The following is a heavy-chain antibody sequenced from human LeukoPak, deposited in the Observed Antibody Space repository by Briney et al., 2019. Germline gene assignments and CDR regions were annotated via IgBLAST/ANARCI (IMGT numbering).Heavy chain of an antibody. V-gene: IGHV4-38-2*01. Sequence: KPSETLSLTCAVSGYSISSGYYWGWIRQPAGKGLEWIGRIYTSGSTNYNPSLKSRVTISVDKSKNQFSLKLSSVTAADTAVYYCATMTTVTSYYYYYMDVWGKGTTVTVSS. D-gene: IGHD4-17*01. CDR2: IYTSGST. CDR1: GYSISSGYY. J-gene: IGHJ6*03. CDR3: ATMTTVTSYYYYYMDV.